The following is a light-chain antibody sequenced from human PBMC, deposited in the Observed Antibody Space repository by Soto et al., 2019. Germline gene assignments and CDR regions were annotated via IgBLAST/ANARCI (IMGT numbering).Light chain of an antibody. V-gene: IGKV3-15*01. CDR2: GAS. CDR1: QSFSST. Sequence: EIVMTQSPATLSVSPGERATLSCRASQSFSSTLAWYQQKPGQAPRLLIYGASTSATGIPARFSGSGSGTEFTLTISSLQSEEVAVYYCQQYNNGPRTFGQGTKVDIK. J-gene: IGKJ1*01. CDR3: QQYNNGPRT.